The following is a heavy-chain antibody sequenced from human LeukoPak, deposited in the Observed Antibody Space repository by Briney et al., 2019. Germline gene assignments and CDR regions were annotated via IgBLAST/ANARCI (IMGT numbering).Heavy chain of an antibody. V-gene: IGHV3-23*01. CDR2: ITGDGTTT. Sequence: GGSLRLSCEASGLTFSNYGMSWVRQAPGKGLQWVSAITGDGTTTFYADSVKGRFTISRDNSKNMLYLQMSSLRAEDTAIYYCAKMQGYFDYWGQGTLVPVYS. CDR3: AKMQGYFDY. CDR1: GLTFSNYG. J-gene: IGHJ4*02.